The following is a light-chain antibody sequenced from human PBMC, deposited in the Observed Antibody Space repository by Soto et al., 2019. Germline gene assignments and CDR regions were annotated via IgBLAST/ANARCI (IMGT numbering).Light chain of an antibody. CDR1: TSDVGI. CDR3: CSFGGSGYV. CDR2: EVT. J-gene: IGLJ1*01. Sequence: QSVLTQPASVSGSPWQSITISCSGTTSDVGIVSWYQHHPGKAPKLMIHEVTKRPSGVSDRFSGSKSGNSASLTISGLQAEDEADYFCCSFGGSGYVFGTGTKVTVL. V-gene: IGLV2-23*02.